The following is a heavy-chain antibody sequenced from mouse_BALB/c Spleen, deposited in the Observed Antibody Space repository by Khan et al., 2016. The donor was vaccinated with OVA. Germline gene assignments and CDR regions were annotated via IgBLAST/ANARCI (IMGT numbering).Heavy chain of an antibody. CDR2: ISPYTGEP. V-gene: IGHV9-3-1*01. J-gene: IGHJ4*01. Sequence: QIQLVQSGPELKKPGETVKISCKASGYTFTNYGMNWVKQAPGKALKWMGWISPYTGEPTYADDFKGRFAFSLETSASTAYLQINNLKHEDTATYFCTRPPHFSYVLVYWGQGTSVTVSS. CDR3: TRPPHFSYVLVY. CDR1: GYTFTNYG.